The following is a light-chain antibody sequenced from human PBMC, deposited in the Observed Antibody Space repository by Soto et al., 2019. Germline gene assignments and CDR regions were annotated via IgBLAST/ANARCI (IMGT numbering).Light chain of an antibody. Sequence: EIVLTQSPATLSLSPGERVTLSCRASQSVSSYFAWYQQKPGQAPRLLIYDASNRATGIPDRFSGSGSGTDFTLTISSLEPEDFAVYYCQQRSNGPLTFGQGTRLEMK. CDR2: DAS. CDR1: QSVSSY. J-gene: IGKJ5*01. V-gene: IGKV3-11*01. CDR3: QQRSNGPLT.